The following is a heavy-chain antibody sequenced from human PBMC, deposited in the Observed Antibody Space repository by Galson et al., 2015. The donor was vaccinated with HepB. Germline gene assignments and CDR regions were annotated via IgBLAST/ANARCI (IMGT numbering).Heavy chain of an antibody. V-gene: IGHV3-30*14. CDR2: VSYDARQK. D-gene: IGHD4/OR15-4a*01. CDR1: GVMCDSNA. CDR3: AREERRGANYYLDS. J-gene: IGHJ5*02. Sequence: SLRLACAGYGVMCDSNAMHCVRQAPRNALEWVAIVSYDARQKYYAVSVKGRFTISRDNSKNTLFPQMKNLRPDDTAVYYCAREERRGANYYLDSWGQGTLVTVSS.